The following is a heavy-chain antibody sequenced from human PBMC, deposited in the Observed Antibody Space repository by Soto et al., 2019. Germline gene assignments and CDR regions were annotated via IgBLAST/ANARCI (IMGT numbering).Heavy chain of an antibody. J-gene: IGHJ4*02. CDR3: ARGAPSITIFGVVPGPHFDY. Sequence: ASVKVSCKASGYTFTGYYMHWVRQAPGQGLEWMGWISAYNGNTNYAQKLQGRVTMTTDTSTSTAYMELRSLRSDDTAVYYCARGAPSITIFGVVPGPHFDYWGQGTLVTVSS. CDR1: GYTFTGYY. V-gene: IGHV1-18*04. D-gene: IGHD3-3*01. CDR2: ISAYNGNT.